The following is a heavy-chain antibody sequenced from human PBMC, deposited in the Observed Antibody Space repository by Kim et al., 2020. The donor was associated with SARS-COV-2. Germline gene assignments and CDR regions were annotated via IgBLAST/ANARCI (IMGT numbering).Heavy chain of an antibody. Sequence: SETLSLTCNVSGVSINSNSYYWGWIRQSPGKGLEWIGSMYHSGRRYYNSSLKSRVSISVDTSENQFSLKVTSVTAADTAVYYCARHPPYADYQYFDFWGQGTLVAVSS. CDR3: ARHPPYADYQYFDF. D-gene: IGHD4-17*01. CDR1: GVSINSNSYY. CDR2: MYHSGRR. V-gene: IGHV4-39*01. J-gene: IGHJ4*02.